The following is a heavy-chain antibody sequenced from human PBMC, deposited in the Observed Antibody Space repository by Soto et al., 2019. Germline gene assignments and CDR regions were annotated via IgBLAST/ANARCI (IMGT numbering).Heavy chain of an antibody. Sequence: GASVKVSCKASGGTFSSYTISWVRQAPGQGLEWMGRIIPILGIANYAQKFQGRVTITADKSTSTAYMELSSLRSEDTAVYYCARGPLIMITFGGVGPRMLEGYFQHWGQGTLVTVSS. CDR1: GGTFSSYT. V-gene: IGHV1-69*02. J-gene: IGHJ1*01. D-gene: IGHD3-16*01. CDR3: ARGPLIMITFGGVGPRMLEGYFQH. CDR2: IIPILGIA.